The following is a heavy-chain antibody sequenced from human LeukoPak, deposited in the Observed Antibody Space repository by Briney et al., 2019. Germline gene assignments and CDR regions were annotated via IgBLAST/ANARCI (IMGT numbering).Heavy chain of an antibody. CDR1: GYTFTSYY. J-gene: IGHJ5*02. Sequence: GTSVKVSCKASGYTFTSYYMHWVRQAPGQGLEWMGIINPSGGSTSYAQKFQGRVTMTRNTSISTAYMELSSLRSEDTAVYCCARGGSSGWYNWFDPWGQGTLVTVSS. CDR3: ARGGSSGWYNWFDP. D-gene: IGHD6-19*01. CDR2: INPSGGST. V-gene: IGHV1-46*01.